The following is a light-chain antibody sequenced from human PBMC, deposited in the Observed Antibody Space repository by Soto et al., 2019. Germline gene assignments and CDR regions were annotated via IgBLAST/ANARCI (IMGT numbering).Light chain of an antibody. CDR3: QHYNSYSEA. V-gene: IGKV1-5*03. CDR1: QTISSW. Sequence: DIQMTQSPSTLSGSVGDRVTITCRASQTISSWLAWYQQKPGKAPKLLIYKASTLKSGVPSRFSGSGSGTDFTLTISSLQPDEFATYDCQHYNSYSEAFGQGTKVELK. CDR2: KAS. J-gene: IGKJ1*01.